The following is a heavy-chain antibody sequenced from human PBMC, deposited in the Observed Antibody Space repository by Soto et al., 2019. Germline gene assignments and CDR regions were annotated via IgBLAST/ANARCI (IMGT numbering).Heavy chain of an antibody. CDR1: GYTFTSYD. CDR2: MNPNSGNT. J-gene: IGHJ6*02. CDR3: ASGPYSSSWPYYYYYVMDV. D-gene: IGHD6-13*01. Sequence: SVKVSCKASGYTFTSYDINWVRQATGQGLEWMGWMNPNSGNTGYAQKFQGRVTITRNTYISTAYMELSSLRSEETSVYYGASGPYSSSWPYYYYYVMDVWGQGTTVTVSS. V-gene: IGHV1-8*01.